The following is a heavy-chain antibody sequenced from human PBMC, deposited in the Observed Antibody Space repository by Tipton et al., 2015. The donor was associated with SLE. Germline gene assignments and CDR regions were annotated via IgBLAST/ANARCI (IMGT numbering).Heavy chain of an antibody. CDR2: ISSSGSTI. J-gene: IGHJ3*02. CDR3: ARAQYYYDSSGYYYRSGRAFDI. Sequence: SLRLSCAASGFTFSSYEMNWVRQAPGKGLEWVSYISSSGSTIYYADPVKGRFTISRDNAKNSLYLQMNSLRAEDTAVYYCARAQYYYDSSGYYYRSGRAFDIWGQGTMVTVSS. D-gene: IGHD3-22*01. CDR1: GFTFSSYE. V-gene: IGHV3-48*03.